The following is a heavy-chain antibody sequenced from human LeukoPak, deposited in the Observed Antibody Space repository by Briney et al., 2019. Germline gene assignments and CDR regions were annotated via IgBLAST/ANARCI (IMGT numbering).Heavy chain of an antibody. CDR1: GFTFSNSW. D-gene: IGHD1-26*01. CDR2: IKQDGSTK. Sequence: PGGSLRLSCAASGFTFSNSWMAWVRQAPGKGLEWVANIKQDGSTKHYADSLKDRFTISRDNRKNLLYVQMNSLRADETAVYYCARDTDGSLDYWGQGILVTVAS. V-gene: IGHV3-7*01. CDR3: ARDTDGSLDY. J-gene: IGHJ4*02.